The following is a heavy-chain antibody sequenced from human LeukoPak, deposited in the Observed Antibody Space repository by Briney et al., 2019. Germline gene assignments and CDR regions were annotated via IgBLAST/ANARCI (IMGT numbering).Heavy chain of an antibody. Sequence: GGSLRLSCAASGFTVSSNYMNWVRQAPEKGLEWVSVICGGYTYYADSVKGRFTISRDNSKNTLYLQMNSLRAEDTAVYYCARDSPYYYDSSGYYENDAFDIWGQGTMVTVSS. CDR3: ARDSPYYYDSSGYYENDAFDI. D-gene: IGHD3-22*01. J-gene: IGHJ3*02. CDR2: ICGGYT. CDR1: GFTVSSNY. V-gene: IGHV3-66*01.